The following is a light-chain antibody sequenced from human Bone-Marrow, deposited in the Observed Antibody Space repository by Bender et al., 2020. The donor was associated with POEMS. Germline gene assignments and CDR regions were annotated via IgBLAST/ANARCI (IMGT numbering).Light chain of an antibody. V-gene: IGLV2-8*01. CDR1: SSDVGGYNY. J-gene: IGLJ2*01. Sequence: QSALTQPPSASGSPGQSVAISCTGSSSDVGGYNYVSWYQQHPGKAPKLIIYEVNKRPSGVPDRFSGSKSGNMASLSVSGLQAEDEADYYCASWDDSLSGLLFGGGTKVTVL. CDR3: ASWDDSLSGLL. CDR2: EVN.